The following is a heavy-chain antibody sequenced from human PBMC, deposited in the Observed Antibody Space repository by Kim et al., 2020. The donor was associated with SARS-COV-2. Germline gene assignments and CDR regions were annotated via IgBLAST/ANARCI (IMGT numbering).Heavy chain of an antibody. J-gene: IGHJ4*02. CDR2: IWHDGSNK. CDR3: ARFFSWNNQSPLDY. V-gene: IGHV3-33*01. D-gene: IGHD1-1*01. CDR1: GFTFSSYG. Sequence: GGSLRLSCAASGFTFSSYGMHWVRQAPGKGLEWVAVIWHDGSNKSYADSVKGRITISRDNSKNTLYLQMNSLRAEDTALYFCARFFSWNNQSPLDYWGQGTLVTVSS.